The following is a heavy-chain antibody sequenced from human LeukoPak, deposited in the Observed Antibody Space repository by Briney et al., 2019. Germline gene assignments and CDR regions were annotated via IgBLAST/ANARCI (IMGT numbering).Heavy chain of an antibody. J-gene: IGHJ4*02. Sequence: PGGSLRLSCAASGFTFSSYAMSWVRQAPGKGLEWVSAISASGGSTHYADSVKGRFTISRDISKNTLYVQMNNLRADDTAVYYCAKEGIGTSYFDSWGQGTLVTVSA. D-gene: IGHD2-2*01. V-gene: IGHV3-23*01. CDR3: AKEGIGTSYFDS. CDR1: GFTFSSYA. CDR2: ISASGGST.